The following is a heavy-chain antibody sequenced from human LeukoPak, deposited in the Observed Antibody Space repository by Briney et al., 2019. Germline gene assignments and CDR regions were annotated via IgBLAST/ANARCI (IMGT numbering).Heavy chain of an antibody. D-gene: IGHD5-18*01. V-gene: IGHV3-30*03. CDR3: AILGVDTAMVTIGTPFGY. CDR1: GFTFSSYG. J-gene: IGHJ4*02. Sequence: GGSLRLSCAASGFTFSSYGMHWVRQAPGKGLEWVAVISYDGSNKYYADSVKGRFTISRGNSKNTLYLQMNSLRAEDTAVYYCAILGVDTAMVTIGTPFGYWGQGTLVTVSS. CDR2: ISYDGSNK.